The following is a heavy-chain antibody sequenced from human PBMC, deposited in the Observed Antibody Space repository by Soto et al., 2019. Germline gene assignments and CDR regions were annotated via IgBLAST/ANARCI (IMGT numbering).Heavy chain of an antibody. CDR1: GGSISSGGYY. V-gene: IGHV4-31*03. CDR3: ARVVMVRGHVDY. CDR2: IYYSGST. J-gene: IGHJ4*02. D-gene: IGHD3-10*01. Sequence: PSETLSLTCTVSGGSISSGGYYWSWIRQHPGKGLEWIGYIYYSGSTYYNPSLKSRVTISVDTSKNQFSLKLSSVTAADTAVYYCARVVMVRGHVDYWGQGTLVTVSS.